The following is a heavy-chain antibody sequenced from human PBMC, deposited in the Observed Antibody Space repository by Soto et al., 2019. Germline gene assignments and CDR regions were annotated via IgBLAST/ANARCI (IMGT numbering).Heavy chain of an antibody. CDR2: IYYSGST. CDR3: ARGRIFGVVKGYGMDV. CDR1: GGSISGGGYY. D-gene: IGHD3-3*02. J-gene: IGHJ6*02. Sequence: PSETLSLTCTVSGGSISGGGYYWGWIRQPPGKGLEWIGYIYYSGSTYYNPSLKSRVTISVDTSKNQFSLKLSSVTAADTAVYYCARGRIFGVVKGYGMDVWGQGTTVTVSS. V-gene: IGHV4-30-4*01.